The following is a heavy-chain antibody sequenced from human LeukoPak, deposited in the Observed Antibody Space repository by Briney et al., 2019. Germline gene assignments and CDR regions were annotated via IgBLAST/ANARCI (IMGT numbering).Heavy chain of an antibody. Sequence: SVRVSCKASGGTFSSYAISWVRQAPGQGLEWMGRIIPIFGTANYAQKFQGRVTITTDESTSTAYMELSSLRSEDTAVYYCARERDGGEAFDIWGQGTMVTVSS. CDR2: IIPIFGTA. D-gene: IGHD2-15*01. CDR1: GGTFSSYA. J-gene: IGHJ3*02. CDR3: ARERDGGEAFDI. V-gene: IGHV1-69*05.